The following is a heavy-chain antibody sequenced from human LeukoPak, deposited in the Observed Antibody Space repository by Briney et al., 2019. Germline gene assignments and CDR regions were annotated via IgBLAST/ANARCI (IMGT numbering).Heavy chain of an antibody. CDR2: INHSGST. V-gene: IGHV4-34*01. J-gene: IGHJ6*02. CDR3: ARGGRHPLDV. CDR1: GGSFSGYY. Sequence: KTSETLSLTCAVYGGSFSGYYWSWIRQPPGKGLEWIGEINHSGSTNYNPSLKSRVTMSVDTSKNQFSLKLSSVTAADTAVYYCARGGRHPLDVWGQGTTVTVSS.